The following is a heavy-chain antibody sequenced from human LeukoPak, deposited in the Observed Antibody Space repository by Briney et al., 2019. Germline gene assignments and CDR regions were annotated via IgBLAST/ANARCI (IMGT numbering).Heavy chain of an antibody. J-gene: IGHJ4*02. Sequence: PGGSLRLSCAASGFTLSVYYMIWISQAPGKGLEWVSYISSSSSYTNYADSVKGRFTISRDNAKNSLYLQMNSLRAEDTAMYYCAREGYTRIFDYWGQGTLVTVSS. CDR1: GFTLSVYY. CDR3: AREGYTRIFDY. CDR2: ISSSSSYT. V-gene: IGHV3-11*05. D-gene: IGHD6-13*01.